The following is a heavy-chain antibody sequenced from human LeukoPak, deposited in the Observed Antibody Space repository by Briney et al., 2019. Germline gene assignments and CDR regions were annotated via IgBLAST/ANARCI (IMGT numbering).Heavy chain of an antibody. D-gene: IGHD6-19*01. CDR3: ARVGQWLVRVNWFDP. V-gene: IGHV3-30*03. CDR2: ISYDGSNK. Sequence: PGGSLRLSCAASGFTFSSYGMHWVRQAPGKGPEWVAVISYDGSNKYYADSVKGRFTISRDNSKNTLYLQMNSLRAEDTAVYYCARVGQWLVRVNWFDPWGQGTLVTVSS. J-gene: IGHJ5*02. CDR1: GFTFSSYG.